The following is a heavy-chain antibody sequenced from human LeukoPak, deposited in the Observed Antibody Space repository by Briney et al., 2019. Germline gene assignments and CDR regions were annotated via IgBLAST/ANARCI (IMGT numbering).Heavy chain of an antibody. CDR2: IYHSGST. CDR1: GYSISSGYY. J-gene: IGHJ4*02. D-gene: IGHD2-8*01. Sequence: SETLSLTCTVSGYSISSGYYWGWIRQPPGKGLEWIGSIYHSGSTYYNPSLKSRVTISVDTSKNQFSLKLSSVTAADTAVYYCAREADIVLMVYGNGRYYFDYWGQGTLVTVSS. V-gene: IGHV4-38-2*02. CDR3: AREADIVLMVYGNGRYYFDY.